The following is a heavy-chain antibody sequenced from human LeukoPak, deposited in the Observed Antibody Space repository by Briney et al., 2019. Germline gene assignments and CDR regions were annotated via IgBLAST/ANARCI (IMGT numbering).Heavy chain of an antibody. Sequence: GGSLRLSCAVSGLTFSSYAMSWVRQAPPKGLQWVGRIKSKVDGGTTDYAAPVKGRFTISRDDSKNTVFLQVNSLPTEDTAVYFCATGGYFLDYWGQGTLVTVSS. CDR1: GLTFSSYA. D-gene: IGHD3-16*01. CDR3: ATGGYFLDY. V-gene: IGHV3-15*01. CDR2: IKSKVDGGTT. J-gene: IGHJ4*02.